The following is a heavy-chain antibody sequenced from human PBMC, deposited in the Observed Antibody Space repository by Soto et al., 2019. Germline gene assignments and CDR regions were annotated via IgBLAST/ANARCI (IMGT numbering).Heavy chain of an antibody. CDR3: IRDL. V-gene: IGHV4-39*01. CDR2: IYYSGST. D-gene: IGHD2-21*01. J-gene: IGHJ2*01. Sequence: RQPPGKGLEWIGTIYYSGSTYYNPSLKSRVTISVDTSKNQFSRKLSSVPASFSQAEDGIRDL.